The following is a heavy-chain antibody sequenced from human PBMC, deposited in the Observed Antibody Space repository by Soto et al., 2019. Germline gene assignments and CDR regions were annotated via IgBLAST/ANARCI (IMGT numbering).Heavy chain of an antibody. CDR2: SSDNAQGYST. J-gene: IGHJ4*02. Sequence: GGSLRLSCEGSGFTFSDHYIDWVRQAPGKGLEWVGRSSDNAQGYSTAYAVNVQGTFTTSRDETKNSVYLHMLSLKNKDIDDYYCFRAENIADSCGKTPCFDYWGQGTLVTVSS. CDR3: FRAENIADSCGKTPCFDY. D-gene: IGHD2-21*01. CDR1: GFTFSDHY. V-gene: IGHV3-72*01.